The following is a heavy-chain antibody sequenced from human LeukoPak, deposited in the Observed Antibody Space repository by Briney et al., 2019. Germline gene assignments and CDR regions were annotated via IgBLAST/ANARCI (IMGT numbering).Heavy chain of an antibody. CDR1: GGSFSGYY. V-gene: IGHV4-59*08. D-gene: IGHD5-12*01. J-gene: IGHJ4*02. CDR2: VFQSGDT. CDR3: ARHPLRGGFDT. Sequence: SETLSLTCAVYGGSFSGYYWSWIRQPPGKGLEWIAYVFQSGDTRYNPSLKSRLTISLDTSKDRFSLTLISMTAADTALYYCARHPLRGGFDTWGQGVLVTVSS.